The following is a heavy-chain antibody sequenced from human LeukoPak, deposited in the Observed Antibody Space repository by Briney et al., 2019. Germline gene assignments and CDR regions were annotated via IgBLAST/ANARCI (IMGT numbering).Heavy chain of an antibody. CDR3: ATGRELTTVTNYKAAPRNYYNYYYYMDV. D-gene: IGHD4-11*01. V-gene: IGHV1-69*06. J-gene: IGHJ6*03. Sequence: GASVKVSCKASGGIFSTYAISWVRQAPGQGLEWMGGIIPIFGTANYAQKFQGRVTITADKSTRTAYMELSSLRSEDTAVYYCATGRELTTVTNYKAAPRNYYNYYYYMDVWGKGTTVTVSS. CDR2: IIPIFGTA. CDR1: GGIFSTYA.